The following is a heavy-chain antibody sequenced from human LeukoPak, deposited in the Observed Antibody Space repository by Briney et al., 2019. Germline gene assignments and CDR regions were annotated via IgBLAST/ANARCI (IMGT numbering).Heavy chain of an antibody. J-gene: IGHJ4*02. V-gene: IGHV3-23*01. CDR3: ARDQGIVGYSYGYGAADY. CDR2: ISGSGGST. Sequence: GGSLRLSCAASGFTFSSYAMSWVRQAPGKGLEWVSAISGSGGSTYYADSVKGRFTISRDNSKNTLYLQMNSLRAEDTAVYYCARDQGIVGYSYGYGAADYWGQGTLVTVSS. CDR1: GFTFSSYA. D-gene: IGHD5-18*01.